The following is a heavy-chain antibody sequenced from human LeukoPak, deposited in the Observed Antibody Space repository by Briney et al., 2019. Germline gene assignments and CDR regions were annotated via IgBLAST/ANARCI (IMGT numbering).Heavy chain of an antibody. J-gene: IGHJ4*02. V-gene: IGHV4-30-4*07. Sequence: SETLSLTCAVSGGSISSGGYSYNWIRQPPGKGLEWIGYIYNSGSTSYNPSLKSRVTMSVDTSKNQFSLKLGSVTVADTAVYFCARYASSTSFSPFDYWSQGTLVTVSS. CDR2: IYNSGST. D-gene: IGHD3-16*01. CDR3: ARYASSTSFSPFDY. CDR1: GGSISSGGYS.